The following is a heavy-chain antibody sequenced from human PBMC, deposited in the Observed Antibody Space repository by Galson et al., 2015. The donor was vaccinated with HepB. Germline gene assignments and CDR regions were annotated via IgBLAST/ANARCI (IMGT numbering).Heavy chain of an antibody. D-gene: IGHD3-10*01. CDR2: IKQDGSEK. V-gene: IGHV3-7*03. Sequence: SLRLSCAASGFTFSSYWMSWVRQAPGKGLEWVANIKQDGSEKYYVDSVKGRFTISRDNAKNSLYLQMNSLRAEDTAVYYCAREALWFGEFNWFDPWGQGTLVTVSS. J-gene: IGHJ5*02. CDR1: GFTFSSYW. CDR3: AREALWFGEFNWFDP.